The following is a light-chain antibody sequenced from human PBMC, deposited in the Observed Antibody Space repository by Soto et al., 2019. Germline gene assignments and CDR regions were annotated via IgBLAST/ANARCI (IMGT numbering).Light chain of an antibody. Sequence: EIVMTQSPATLSVSPWERATLSCRASQSVSSNLAWYQQKPGQAPRLLIYGASTRATGIPARFSGSGSGTEFTLTISSLQSEDFATYYCQHYNSYSEAFGQGTKVDIK. CDR2: GAS. CDR3: QHYNSYSEA. J-gene: IGKJ1*01. V-gene: IGKV3-15*01. CDR1: QSVSSN.